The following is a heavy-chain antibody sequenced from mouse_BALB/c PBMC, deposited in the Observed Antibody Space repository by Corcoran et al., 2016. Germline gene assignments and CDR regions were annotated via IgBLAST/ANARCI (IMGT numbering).Heavy chain of an antibody. V-gene: IGHV9-1*02. D-gene: IGHD1-1*02. CDR3: ASGNYFDY. Sequence: QIQLVQSGPELKKPGETVKISCKASGYTFTNYGMNWVKQAPGKGLKWMGWINTYTGEPTYADDFKGRFAFSLETSASTAYLQINNLKNEDMATYFCASGNYFDYWGQDTTLTVSS. CDR2: INTYTGEP. CDR1: GYTFTNYG. J-gene: IGHJ2*01.